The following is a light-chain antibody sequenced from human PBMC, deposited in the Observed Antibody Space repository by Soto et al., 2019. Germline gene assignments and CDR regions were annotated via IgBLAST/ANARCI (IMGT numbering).Light chain of an antibody. CDR3: QQYELYYT. CDR2: DAS. CDR1: QSIRTS. J-gene: IGKJ2*01. Sequence: DIQMTQSPSSLSASIGDRVTITCRASQSIRTSLAWYQQKPGKAPKLLIYDASSLQSGVPSRFSGSGSGTEFTLVINSLQPDDFATYCCQQYELYYTFGQGTKLEIK. V-gene: IGKV1-5*01.